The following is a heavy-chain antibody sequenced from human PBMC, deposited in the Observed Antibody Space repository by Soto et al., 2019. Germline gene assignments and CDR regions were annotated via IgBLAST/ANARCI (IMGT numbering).Heavy chain of an antibody. J-gene: IGHJ6*03. V-gene: IGHV4-59*01. Sequence: PSETLSLTCTVSGGSISSYYWSWIRQPPWKGLEWIGYIYYSGSTNYNPSLKSRVTISVDTSKNQFSLKLSSVTAADTAVYYCASGEGGGEVSYSSYYMDGWGQGTKVTVAS. D-gene: IGHD3-10*01. CDR3: ASGEGGGEVSYSSYYMDG. CDR2: IYYSGST. CDR1: GGSISSYY.